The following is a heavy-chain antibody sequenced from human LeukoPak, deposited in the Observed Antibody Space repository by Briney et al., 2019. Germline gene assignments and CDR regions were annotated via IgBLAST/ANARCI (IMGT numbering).Heavy chain of an antibody. Sequence: ASVKVSCKASGYTFTGYYVHWVRQAPGQGLEWMGIINPSGGSTSYAQKFQGRVTMTRDTSTSTVYMELYSLRSDDTAVYYCARDLAARPQGYYYGMDVWGQGTTVTVSS. CDR1: GYTFTGYY. J-gene: IGHJ6*02. D-gene: IGHD6-6*01. CDR2: INPSGGST. CDR3: ARDLAARPQGYYYGMDV. V-gene: IGHV1-46*01.